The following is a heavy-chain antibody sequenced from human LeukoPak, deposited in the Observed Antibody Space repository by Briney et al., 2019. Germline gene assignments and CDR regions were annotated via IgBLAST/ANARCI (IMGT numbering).Heavy chain of an antibody. CDR2: ISYDGSNK. V-gene: IGHV3-30*01. J-gene: IGHJ4*02. Sequence: GGSLRLSCAASGFTFSSYAMHWVRQAPGKGLEWVAVISYDGSNKYYADSVKGRFTISRDNSKNTLYLQMNSLRAEDTAVYYCARPNIVYVVVPAGGFDYWGQGTLVTVSS. D-gene: IGHD2-2*01. CDR1: GFTFSSYA. CDR3: ARPNIVYVVVPAGGFDY.